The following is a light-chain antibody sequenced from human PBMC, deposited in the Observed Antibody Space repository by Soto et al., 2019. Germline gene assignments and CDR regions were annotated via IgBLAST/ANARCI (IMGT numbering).Light chain of an antibody. J-gene: IGKJ1*01. CDR3: QQYYSFPWT. V-gene: IGKV1-39*01. Sequence: DIQMTQSPSSLSASVGDRVTITCQASQDISSYLNWYQQKPGKAPELLIYAASTLQSGVPSRFSGSGSGTDFTLTISCLQSEDFATYYCQQYYSFPWTFGQGTKVDI. CDR1: QDISSY. CDR2: AAS.